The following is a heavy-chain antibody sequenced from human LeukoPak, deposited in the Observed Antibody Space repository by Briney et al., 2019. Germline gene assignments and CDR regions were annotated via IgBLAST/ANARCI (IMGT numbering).Heavy chain of an antibody. CDR1: GGSVSSNY. V-gene: IGHV4-59*02. CDR2: IYNMGST. D-gene: IGHD6-19*01. Sequence: PSETLSLTCTVSGGSVSSNYWSWVRQPPGKGLEYVGYIYNMGSTNYNPSLKSRVTISVDTSKNQFSLKLSSVTAADTAMYYCAQSTCWPGFGYWGQGTLVTVSS. J-gene: IGHJ4*02. CDR3: AQSTCWPGFGY.